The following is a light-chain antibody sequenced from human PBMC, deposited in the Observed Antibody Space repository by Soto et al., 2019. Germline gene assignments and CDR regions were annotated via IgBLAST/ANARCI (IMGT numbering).Light chain of an antibody. CDR1: QSVSSN. J-gene: IGKJ1*01. CDR3: QKFNHRPLDRT. CDR2: GAS. V-gene: IGKV3-15*01. Sequence: EIVMTQSPATLSVSPGERATLSCRASQSVSSNLAWYQQKPGQAPRLLIYGASTRATGIPARFSGSRSGTDFHLTISRTQFDDFAFYFCQKFNHRPLDRTFGQGTKVEIK.